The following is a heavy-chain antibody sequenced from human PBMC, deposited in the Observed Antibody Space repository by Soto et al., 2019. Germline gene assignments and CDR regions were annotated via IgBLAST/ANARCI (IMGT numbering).Heavy chain of an antibody. Sequence: VSVKVSCKASGYTFSNDGINWVRQAPGQGLEWMGWISAYNGNTEYAQNFQGRVTMTTDTSTSTAYMELRSLRSDDTAVYSCARGGPTSADYYYGMDVWGLGTTVTVSS. D-gene: IGHD3-10*01. CDR1: GYTFSNDG. CDR2: ISAYNGNT. V-gene: IGHV1-18*01. J-gene: IGHJ6*02. CDR3: ARGGPTSADYYYGMDV.